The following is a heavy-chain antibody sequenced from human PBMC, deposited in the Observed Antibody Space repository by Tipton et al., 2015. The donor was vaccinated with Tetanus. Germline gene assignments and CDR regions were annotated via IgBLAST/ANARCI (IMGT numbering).Heavy chain of an antibody. CDR1: GFTFSSYA. CDR3: ASQGSVRGGDY. D-gene: IGHD3-3*01. V-gene: IGHV3-30-3*01. J-gene: IGHJ4*02. CDR2: ISYDGSNK. Sequence: SLRLSCAASGFTFSSYAMHWVRQAPGKGLEWVAVISYDGSNKYYADSVKGRFTISRDNSKNTLYLQMNSLRAEDTAVYYCASQGSVRGGDYWGQGTLVTVSS.